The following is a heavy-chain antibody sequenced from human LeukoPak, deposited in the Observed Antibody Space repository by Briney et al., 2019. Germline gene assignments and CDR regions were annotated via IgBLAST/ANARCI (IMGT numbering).Heavy chain of an antibody. CDR2: IKSEIDGGAT. Sequence: GGSLRLSCAASGFTFSSYAMNWVRQAPGKGLEWVGRIKSEIDGGATDYAAPVQGRFTISRDDSQATLYLQMNSLKTEDTAVYYCTTGGSVIVAGTRAFDIWGQGTMVTVSS. D-gene: IGHD5-12*01. CDR3: TTGGSVIVAGTRAFDI. J-gene: IGHJ3*02. V-gene: IGHV3-15*07. CDR1: GFTFSSYA.